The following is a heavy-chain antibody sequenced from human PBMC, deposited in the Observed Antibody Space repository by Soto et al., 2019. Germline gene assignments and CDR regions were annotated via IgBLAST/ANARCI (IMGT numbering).Heavy chain of an antibody. D-gene: IGHD3-3*01. V-gene: IGHV4-34*01. J-gene: IGHJ6*02. CDR2: INHSGST. CDR1: GGSFSGYY. Sequence: SETLSLTCAVYGGSFSGYYWSWIRQPPGKGLEWIGEINHSGSTNYNPSLKSRVTISVDTSKNQFSLKLSSVTAADTAVYYCARDDYDFWSGYDPPHYYYGMDVWGQGTTVTVSS. CDR3: ARDDYDFWSGYDPPHYYYGMDV.